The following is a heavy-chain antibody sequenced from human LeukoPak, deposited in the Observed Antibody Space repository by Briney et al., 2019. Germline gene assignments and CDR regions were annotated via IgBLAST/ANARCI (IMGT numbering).Heavy chain of an antibody. D-gene: IGHD1-14*01. CDR3: ARDREGLPDY. CDR1: GGSISSGDYY. CDR2: IYYSGST. J-gene: IGHJ4*02. Sequence: SETLSLTCTVSGGSISSGDYYWSWIRQPPGKGLEWIGYIYYSGSTYYNPSLKSRVTISVDTSKNQFSLKLSSVTAADTAVYYSARDREGLPDYWGQGTLVTVSS. V-gene: IGHV4-30-4*08.